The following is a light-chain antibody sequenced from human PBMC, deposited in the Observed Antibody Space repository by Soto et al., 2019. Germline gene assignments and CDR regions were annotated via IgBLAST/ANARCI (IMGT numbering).Light chain of an antibody. J-gene: IGLJ1*01. CDR3: CSYAGGNTYV. V-gene: IGLV2-23*02. CDR1: TSDVGSYKF. CDR2: EVS. Sequence: QSALTQPASVSGSPGQSITISCTGTTSDVGSYKFVSWYQHHPGKPPKLMIYEVSKRPSGVSNRFSGSKSGNTASLTMSGLQAEDEADYYCCSYAGGNTYVFGTGTKLTVL.